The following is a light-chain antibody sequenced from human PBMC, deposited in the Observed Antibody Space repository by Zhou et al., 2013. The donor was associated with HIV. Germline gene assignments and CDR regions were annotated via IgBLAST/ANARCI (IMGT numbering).Light chain of an antibody. J-gene: IGKJ2*01. CDR2: KAS. CDR3: QQYNSYST. V-gene: IGKV1-5*03. CDR1: QSINTW. Sequence: DIQMTQSPSRLSASVGDRVTITCRASQSINTWLAWYQHKPGKAPTLLIYKASTLEIGVPSRFSGGGSGTQFTLTISSLQPDDFATYYCQQYNSYSTFGQGTKLEIK.